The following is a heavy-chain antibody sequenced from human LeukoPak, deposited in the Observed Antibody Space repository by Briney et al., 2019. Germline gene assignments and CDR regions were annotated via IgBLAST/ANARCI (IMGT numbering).Heavy chain of an antibody. Sequence: PGGSLRLSCAASGFIFSTYWMSWVRQAPGKGLERVANIKQDGSEKYYVDSVKGRFTISRDNAKNSLYLQMNSLRAEDTAVYYCAREGTGYSNYVHAFDIWGQGTMVTVSS. J-gene: IGHJ3*02. D-gene: IGHD4-11*01. CDR3: AREGTGYSNYVHAFDI. CDR2: IKQDGSEK. CDR1: GFIFSTYW. V-gene: IGHV3-7*01.